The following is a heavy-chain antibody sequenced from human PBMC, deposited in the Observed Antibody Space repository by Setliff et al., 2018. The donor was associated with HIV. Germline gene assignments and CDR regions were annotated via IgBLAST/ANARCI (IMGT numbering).Heavy chain of an antibody. V-gene: IGHV4-4*08. Sequence: PSETLSLTCTVSGGSIGGYYWSWIRQPPGTGLEWLGCIYSGGSTNYNPSLESRVTISLDTSKNQFSLRLTSVTAADTAVDYCARVRSYGSAYDAFDVWGPGTIVTVSS. D-gene: IGHD3-10*01. CDR2: IYSGGST. CDR3: ARVRSYGSAYDAFDV. J-gene: IGHJ3*01. CDR1: GGSIGGYY.